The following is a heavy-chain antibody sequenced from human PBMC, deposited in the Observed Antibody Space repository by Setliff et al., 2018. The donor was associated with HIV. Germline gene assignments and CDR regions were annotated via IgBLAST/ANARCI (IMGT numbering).Heavy chain of an antibody. CDR3: ARGKVDYNFWSGYLT. V-gene: IGHV4-34*01. Sequence: VYGASISNSNSYWSWIRQPPGKGLEWIGEINRSGSTNFNPSFKSRVTISVDTSKNQFSLKLDSVTAADTAVYYCARGKVDYNFWSGYLTWGQGTLVTVSS. CDR1: GASISNSNSY. J-gene: IGHJ5*02. D-gene: IGHD3-3*01. CDR2: INRSGST.